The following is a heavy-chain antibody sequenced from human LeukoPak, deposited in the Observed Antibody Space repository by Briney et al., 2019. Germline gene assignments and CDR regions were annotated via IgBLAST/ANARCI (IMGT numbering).Heavy chain of an antibody. CDR3: ARGGILRYFDWLLFDH. D-gene: IGHD3-9*01. V-gene: IGHV3-53*01. CDR1: GFSVSSNY. CDR2: LYSGGNT. J-gene: IGHJ4*02. Sequence: GGSVRLSCEVSGFSVSSNYMTWVRQAPGKGLEWVSVLYSGGNTYYADSVKGRFTISRDNSKNTLYLQMNSLRAEDTAVYYCARGGILRYFDWLLFDHWGQGTLVTVSS.